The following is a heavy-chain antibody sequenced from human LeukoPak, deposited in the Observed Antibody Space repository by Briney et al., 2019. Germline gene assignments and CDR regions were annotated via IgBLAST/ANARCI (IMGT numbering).Heavy chain of an antibody. CDR1: SGSINSYY. CDR2: VYYSENI. CDR3: AAGITGRTIDY. D-gene: IGHD1-20*01. V-gene: IGHV4-59*01. Sequence: SETLSLTCTVSSGSINSYYWNWIRQPPGKGLEWIGYVYYSENIYYGPSLKSRVTISVDTSKKQFSLKLNSVTAADTAVYYCAAGITGRTIDYWAREPWSPSPQ. J-gene: IGHJ4*02.